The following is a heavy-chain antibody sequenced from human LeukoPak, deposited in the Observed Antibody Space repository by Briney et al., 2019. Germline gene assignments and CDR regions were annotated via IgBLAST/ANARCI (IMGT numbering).Heavy chain of an antibody. J-gene: IGHJ4*02. D-gene: IGHD3-10*01. CDR2: FDPKDGET. V-gene: IGHV1-24*01. CDR1: GYTLTELS. CDR3: ATRAGYYYGSGSYSI. Sequence: ASVKVSCKVSGYTLTELSMHWVRQAPGKGLGWMGGFDPKDGETIYAQKFQGRVTMTEDTSTDTAYMELSSLRSEDTAVYYCATRAGYYYGSGSYSIWGQGTLVTVSS.